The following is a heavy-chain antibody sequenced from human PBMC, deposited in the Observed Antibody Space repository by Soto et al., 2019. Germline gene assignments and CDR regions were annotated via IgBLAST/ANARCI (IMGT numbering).Heavy chain of an antibody. Sequence: GASEVSCKASGYTFTRYTMNWVRQAPGQRLEWMGWIDPDNGNTKSSQKFQDRVIITRDTSASTAYMDLSSLRSEDTAVYYCARGIATGQLDPWGQGTLVTVSS. CDR3: ARGIATGQLDP. CDR2: IDPDNGNT. D-gene: IGHD2-15*01. J-gene: IGHJ5*02. CDR1: GYTFTRYT. V-gene: IGHV1-3*01.